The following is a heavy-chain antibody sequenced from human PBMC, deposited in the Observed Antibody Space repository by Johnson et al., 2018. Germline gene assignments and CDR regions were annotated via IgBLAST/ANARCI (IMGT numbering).Heavy chain of an antibody. V-gene: IGHV3-30-3*01. CDR3: ARAFLYGSGLSGSRGAFDI. CDR2: ISYDGSNK. D-gene: IGHD3-10*01. CDR1: GFTFSSYA. Sequence: QVQLVEAGGGVVQPGRSLRLSCAASGFTFSSYAMHWVRQAPGKGLEWVAVISYDGSNKYYADSVKGRFTISRDNSKNTLYLQMNSLRAEDTAGYYCARAFLYGSGLSGSRGAFDIWGQGTMVTVSS. J-gene: IGHJ3*02.